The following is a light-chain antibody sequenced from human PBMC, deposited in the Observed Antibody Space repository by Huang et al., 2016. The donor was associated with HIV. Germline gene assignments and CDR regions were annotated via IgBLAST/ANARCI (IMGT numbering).Light chain of an antibody. J-gene: IGKJ4*01. CDR1: QGISTY. CDR2: AAS. V-gene: IGKV1-27*01. Sequence: DIQMTQSPSSLSASVGDRVTITCRASQGISTYLALYHQKPGKVPKLLIYAASTLQSGVPSRFSGRGSGTDVALAISSLQPEDVATYYCQKCNSAPLTFGGGTKVEIK. CDR3: QKCNSAPLT.